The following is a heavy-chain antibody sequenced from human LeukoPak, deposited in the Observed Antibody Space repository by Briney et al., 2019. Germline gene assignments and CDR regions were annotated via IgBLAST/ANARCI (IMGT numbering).Heavy chain of an antibody. V-gene: IGHV1-2*02. D-gene: IGHD3-22*01. Sequence: ASVKVSCKASGYTFTSYDINWVRQATGQGLEWMGWINPNSGGTNYAQKFQGRVTMTRDTSISTAYMELSRLRSDDTAVYYCARLESSGSGGAFDIWGQGTMVTVSS. J-gene: IGHJ3*02. CDR3: ARLESSGSGGAFDI. CDR1: GYTFTSYD. CDR2: INPNSGGT.